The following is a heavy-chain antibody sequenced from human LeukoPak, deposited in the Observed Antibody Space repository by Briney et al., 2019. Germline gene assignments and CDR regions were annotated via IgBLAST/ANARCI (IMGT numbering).Heavy chain of an antibody. CDR2: ISGSGGST. D-gene: IGHD6-19*01. J-gene: IGHJ3*02. CDR3: AKGSGWYSGAFDI. Sequence: PRGSLRLSCAASGFAFSNHGMNWVRQAPGKGLEWVSAISGSGGSTYYADSVKGRFTISRDNSKNTLYLQMNSLRAEDTAVYYCAKGSGWYSGAFDIWGQGTMVTVSS. V-gene: IGHV3-23*01. CDR1: GFAFSNHG.